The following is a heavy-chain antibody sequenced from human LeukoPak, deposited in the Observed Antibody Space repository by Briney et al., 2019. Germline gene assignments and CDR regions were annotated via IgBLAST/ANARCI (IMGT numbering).Heavy chain of an antibody. D-gene: IGHD3-10*01. J-gene: IGHJ4*02. CDR1: NASISSNY. Sequence: SETLSLTCTVSNASISSNYWSWIRQPPGKGLEWSGYIYSNGISNYTPTLKSRVTMSLDTSKNQLSLRLSSVTAADTAVYYCARVLTYFYGSGTYSAAHYYFDYWGQGALVTVSS. CDR2: IYSNGIS. V-gene: IGHV4-59*01. CDR3: ARVLTYFYGSGTYSAAHYYFDY.